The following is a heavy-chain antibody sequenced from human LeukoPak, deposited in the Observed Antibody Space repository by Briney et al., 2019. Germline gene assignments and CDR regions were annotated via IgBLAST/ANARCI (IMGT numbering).Heavy chain of an antibody. J-gene: IGHJ4*02. CDR2: ISGSGGST. V-gene: IGHV3-23*01. D-gene: IGHD6-13*01. CDR3: AKSNQVWYSSQAFDC. CDR1: GFAFSSYA. Sequence: TGGSLRLSCAASGFAFSSYAMSWVRQAPGKGLEWVSAISGSGGSTYYADSVKGRFTISRDNSKNTLYLQMNSLRAEDTAVYYCAKSNQVWYSSQAFDCWGQGTLVTVSS.